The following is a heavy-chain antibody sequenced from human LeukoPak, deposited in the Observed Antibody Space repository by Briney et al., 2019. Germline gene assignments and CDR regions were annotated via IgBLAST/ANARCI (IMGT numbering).Heavy chain of an antibody. Sequence: SETLSLTCSVSGASVYSDSSYWTWIRQAPGKGLEWIGYVDYRGGTKYNASLKSRVTISLETSKNQFSLNLNSVIAADTAVYYCAREVATSYYDSGAYYRQTEAFDFWGQGKMVTVSS. CDR1: GASVYSDSSY. V-gene: IGHV4-61*01. J-gene: IGHJ3*01. CDR3: AREVATSYYDSGAYYRQTEAFDF. D-gene: IGHD3-22*01. CDR2: VDYRGGT.